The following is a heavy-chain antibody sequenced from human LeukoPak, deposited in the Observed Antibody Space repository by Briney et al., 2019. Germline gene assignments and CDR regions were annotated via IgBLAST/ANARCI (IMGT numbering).Heavy chain of an antibody. Sequence: GGSLRLSCAASGFTFSSYSMNWVRQAPGKGLEWVSAISGSGGSTYYADSVKGRFTISRDNSKNTLYLQMNSLRAEDTAVYYCAKAPTLMITFGGVFPHFDYWGQGTLVTVSS. J-gene: IGHJ4*02. CDR1: GFTFSSYS. CDR3: AKAPTLMITFGGVFPHFDY. V-gene: IGHV3-23*01. D-gene: IGHD3-16*01. CDR2: ISGSGGST.